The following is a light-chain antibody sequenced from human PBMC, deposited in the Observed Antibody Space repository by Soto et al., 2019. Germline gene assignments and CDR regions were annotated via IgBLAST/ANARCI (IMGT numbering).Light chain of an antibody. Sequence: ETVMTQSPATLSVSPGERATLSCRASQSVSTNLAWYQHKPGQAPRLLIYGASTRATGVPARFSGSGSGTDFTLTISSLEPEDFAVYYCHQRSNWPPDTFGQGTRLEIK. V-gene: IGKV3-11*01. CDR2: GAS. CDR1: QSVSTN. J-gene: IGKJ5*01. CDR3: HQRSNWPPDT.